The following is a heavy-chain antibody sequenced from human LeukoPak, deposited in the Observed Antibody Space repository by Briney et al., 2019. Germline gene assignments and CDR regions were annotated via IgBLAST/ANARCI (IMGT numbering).Heavy chain of an antibody. V-gene: IGHV4-39*02. CDR2: IYYSGNT. CDR1: GDSISTSNSY. CDR3: ARERSGSEIFARSFDI. Sequence: SETLPLTCTVSGDSISTSNSYWGWIRQPPGKGLEWIGSIYYSGNTYYNASLKSRVTISVDTSKNQFSLKLTSVTAADTAVYYCARERSGSEIFARSFDIWGQGTMVTVSS. J-gene: IGHJ3*02. D-gene: IGHD3-3*01.